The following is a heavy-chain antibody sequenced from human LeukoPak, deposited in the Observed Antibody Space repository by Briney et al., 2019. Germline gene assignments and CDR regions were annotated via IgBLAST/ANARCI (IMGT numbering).Heavy chain of an antibody. D-gene: IGHD1-14*01. J-gene: IGHJ4*02. CDR1: GGTFSSYA. V-gene: IGHV1-69*04. CDR3: ARVEPTTGTCY. Sequence: SVKVSCKASGGTFSSYAVSCVRRAPGHRLEWMGRIIPILGIANYAQKFQGRVTITADKSTSTAYMELSSLRSEDTAVYYCARVEPTTGTCYWGQGTLVTVSS. CDR2: IIPILGIA.